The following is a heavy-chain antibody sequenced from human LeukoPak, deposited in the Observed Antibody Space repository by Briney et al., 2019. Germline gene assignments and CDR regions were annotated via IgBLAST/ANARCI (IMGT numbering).Heavy chain of an antibody. J-gene: IGHJ6*02. V-gene: IGHV3-23*01. Sequence: GGSLRLFCAASGFTFSSYAMSWVRQAPGKGLEWVSAISGSGGSTYYADSVKGRFTISRDNSKNTLYLQMNSLRAEDTAVYYCAKDGPRAQDYYYYGMDVWGQGTTVTVSS. CDR3: AKDGPRAQDYYYYGMDV. CDR1: GFTFSSYA. CDR2: ISGSGGST.